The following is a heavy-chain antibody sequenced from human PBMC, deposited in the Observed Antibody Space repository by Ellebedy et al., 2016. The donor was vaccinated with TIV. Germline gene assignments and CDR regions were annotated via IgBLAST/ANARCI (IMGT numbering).Heavy chain of an antibody. Sequence: ASVKVSXXASGYTFTSYGIGWVRQAPGQGLEWMGWISAYNGNTNYAQKLQGRVTMTTDTSTSTAYMELRSLRSDDTAMYYCARDPFKGDYGKFGYWGQGTLVTVSS. D-gene: IGHD4-17*01. CDR2: ISAYNGNT. V-gene: IGHV1-18*01. J-gene: IGHJ4*02. CDR1: GYTFTSYG. CDR3: ARDPFKGDYGKFGY.